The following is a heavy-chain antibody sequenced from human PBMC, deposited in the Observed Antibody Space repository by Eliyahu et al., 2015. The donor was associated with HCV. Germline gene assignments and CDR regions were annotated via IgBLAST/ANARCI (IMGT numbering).Heavy chain of an antibody. J-gene: IGHJ4*02. D-gene: IGHD6-13*01. V-gene: IGHV5-51*01. CDR2: IYPGDXAS. CDR1: GYTFTNYW. CDR3: ARLIAAVGLRYFDY. Sequence: EVQLVQSGAEXKKTGESLKXSCQGSGYTFTNYWIVWVRQMPGKGLEWVGIIYPGDXASRHNPSFQGQVTMSADKSINTVYLQWSTLKASDTAIYYCARLIAAVGLRYFDYWGQGTLVTVSS.